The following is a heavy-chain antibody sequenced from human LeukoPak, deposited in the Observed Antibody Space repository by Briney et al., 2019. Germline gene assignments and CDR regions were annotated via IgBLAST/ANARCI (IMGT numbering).Heavy chain of an antibody. D-gene: IGHD6-19*01. CDR1: GFTFSSYA. J-gene: IGHJ4*02. CDR3: AKVYSSGFDY. V-gene: IGHV3-74*01. CDR2: INSDGSST. Sequence: VGSLRLSCAASGFTFSSYAMHWVRQAPGKGLVWVSRINSDGSSTSYADSVKGRFTISRDNAKNTLYLQMNSLRAEDTALYYCAKVYSSGFDYWGQGTLVTVSS.